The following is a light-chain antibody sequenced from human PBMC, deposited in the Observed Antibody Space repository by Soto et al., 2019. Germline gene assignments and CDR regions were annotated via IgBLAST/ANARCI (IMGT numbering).Light chain of an antibody. CDR2: END. CDR3: GTWDSSLSAWV. CDR1: SSNIGNNY. J-gene: IGLJ3*02. V-gene: IGLV1-51*02. Sequence: QSVLTQPPSVSAAPGQKVTISCSGSSSNIGNNYVSWYQQLPGTAPKLFIYENDKRPSGIPDRCSGSKSGTSATLGITGLQTGDEADYYCGTWDSSLSAWVFGGGTKLTVL.